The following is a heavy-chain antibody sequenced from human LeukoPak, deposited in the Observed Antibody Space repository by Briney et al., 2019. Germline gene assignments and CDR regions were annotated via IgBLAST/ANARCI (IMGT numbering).Heavy chain of an antibody. CDR2: IYYSGST. J-gene: IGHJ4*02. V-gene: IGHV4-59*01. CDR1: GGSISSYY. D-gene: IGHD3-22*01. CDR3: ARGLYYYDSSGYYYVDLFDY. Sequence: SETLSLTCTVSGGSISSYYWSWIRQPPGKGLEWIGYIYYSGSTNYNPSLKSRVTISVDTSKNQFSLKLSSVTAADTAVYYCARGLYYYDSSGYYYVDLFDYWGQGTLVTVSS.